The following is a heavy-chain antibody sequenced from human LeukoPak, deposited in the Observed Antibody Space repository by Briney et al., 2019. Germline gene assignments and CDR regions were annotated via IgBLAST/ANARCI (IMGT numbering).Heavy chain of an antibody. D-gene: IGHD3-22*01. V-gene: IGHV3-23*01. CDR3: AKKGDYYDSSGYRLDY. Sequence: GGSLRLSCAASGFTFSSYAMSWVRQAPGKGLEWVSAISGSGGSTYYADSVKGRFTISRDNSKNTLYLQMNSLRAEDTAVYYCAKKGDYYDSSGYRLDYWGQGTLVTVPS. CDR2: ISGSGGST. CDR1: GFTFSSYA. J-gene: IGHJ4*02.